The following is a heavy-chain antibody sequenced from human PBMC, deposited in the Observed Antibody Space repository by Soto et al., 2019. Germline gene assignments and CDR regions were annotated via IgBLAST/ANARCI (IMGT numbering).Heavy chain of an antibody. CDR1: GFTVSSKY. J-gene: IGHJ6*04. D-gene: IGHD2-15*01. V-gene: IGHV3-66*01. CDR3: ARDDVLCEGGRCYGVPLDV. Sequence: GGSLRLSCAASGFTVSSKYMSWVRQAPGKGLEWVSLIQSGGPTYYADSVKGRFTISRDTSENTLHLQMDSLRAEDTAVYYCARDDVLCEGGRCYGVPLDVWGKGTRVTVSS. CDR2: IQSGGPT.